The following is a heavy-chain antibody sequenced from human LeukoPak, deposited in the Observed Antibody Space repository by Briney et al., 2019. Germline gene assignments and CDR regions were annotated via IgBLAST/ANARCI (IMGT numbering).Heavy chain of an antibody. CDR2: INHSGST. D-gene: IGHD6-19*01. V-gene: IGHV4-34*01. J-gene: IGHJ6*03. CDR1: GGSFSGYY. CDR3: ARDLAVAGDYYYYYMDV. Sequence: SETLSLTCAVYGGSFSGYYWSWIRQPPGKGLEWIGEINHSGSTNYNPSLRSRVTISVDTSKNQFSLKLSSVTAADTAVYYCARDLAVAGDYYYYYMDVWGKGTTVTVSS.